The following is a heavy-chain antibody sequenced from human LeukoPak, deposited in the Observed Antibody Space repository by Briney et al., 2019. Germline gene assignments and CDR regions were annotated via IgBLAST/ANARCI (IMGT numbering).Heavy chain of an antibody. J-gene: IGHJ4*02. CDR3: AQDRGATVTTFAY. Sequence: GGSLRLSCAASGFPFSSYVMSWVRQAQGEGLEWVSGISASGGSRYYADSVKGRFTISRDNSKNTVYLQMSSLRAEDTAVYYCAQDRGATVTTFAYWGQGTLVSVSS. CDR1: GFPFSSYV. D-gene: IGHD4-17*01. V-gene: IGHV3-23*01. CDR2: ISASGGSR.